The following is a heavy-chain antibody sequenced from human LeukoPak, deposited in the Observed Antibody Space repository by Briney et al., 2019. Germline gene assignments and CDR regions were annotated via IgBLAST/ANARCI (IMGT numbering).Heavy chain of an antibody. D-gene: IGHD7-27*01. CDR1: GYTFTDYY. CDR2: INPNSGGT. CDR3: ARDSGEDPYYFEY. J-gene: IGHJ4*02. Sequence: GASVTVSCKASGYTFTDYYMHRVRQAPGQGLEWMGWINPNSGGTNFAQKFQGRVTMTRDTSISTAYMELSRLRSDDTAVYYCARDSGEDPYYFEYWDQGTLVTVSS. V-gene: IGHV1-2*02.